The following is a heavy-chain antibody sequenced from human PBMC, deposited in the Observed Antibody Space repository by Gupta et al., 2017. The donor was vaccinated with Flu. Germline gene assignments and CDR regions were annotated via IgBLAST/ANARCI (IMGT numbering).Heavy chain of an antibody. V-gene: IGHV4-31*03. J-gene: IGHJ4*02. Sequence: QVQLQESGPGLVTPSQTLSLPCTVSGASISSGGSYWSWIRQHPGKGLEWIGYIYYSGSTYYNPSLKSRVTISVDTSKNQFSLKLSSVTAADTAVYYCASSKDYGDYDLLGDWGQGTLVTVSS. CDR1: GASISSGGSY. CDR2: IYYSGST. D-gene: IGHD4-17*01. CDR3: ASSKDYGDYDLLGD.